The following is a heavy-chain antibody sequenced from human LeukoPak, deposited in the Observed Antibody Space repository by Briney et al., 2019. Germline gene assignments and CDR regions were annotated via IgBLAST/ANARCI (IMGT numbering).Heavy chain of an antibody. Sequence: PSETLSLTCTVSGGSINSSSYYWGWIRQPPGKGLEWIGTIYFSGSTYYNPSLKSRVTISVDSSKNQFSLQLSSVTAADTAVYYCARLRRLDTTYDYVWGSYRRRIPGWFDPWGQGTLVTVSS. CDR1: GGSINSSSYY. J-gene: IGHJ5*02. D-gene: IGHD3-16*02. CDR3: ARLRRLDTTYDYVWGSYRRRIPGWFDP. V-gene: IGHV4-39*07. CDR2: IYFSGST.